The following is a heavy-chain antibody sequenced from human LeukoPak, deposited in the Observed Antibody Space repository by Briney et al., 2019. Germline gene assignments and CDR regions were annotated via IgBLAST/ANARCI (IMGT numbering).Heavy chain of an antibody. CDR1: GYTFTSYD. Sequence: RRASVKVSCKASGYTFTSYDINWVRQATGQGPEWMGWMNPNSGNTGYAVKFQGRVTMTRNTSISTAYMELSSLTSEDTAVYYCARAEASRSSGKILGYWGQGTLVTVSS. D-gene: IGHD1-26*01. V-gene: IGHV1-8*01. CDR3: ARAEASRSSGKILGY. J-gene: IGHJ4*02. CDR2: MNPNSGNT.